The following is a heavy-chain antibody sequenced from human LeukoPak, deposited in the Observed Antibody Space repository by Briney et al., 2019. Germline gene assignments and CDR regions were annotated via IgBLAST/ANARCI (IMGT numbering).Heavy chain of an antibody. CDR3: ARWSGGSEWRYHHGMDV. CDR1: GFTFSSYG. V-gene: IGHV3-30*02. Sequence: GGSLRLSCAASGFTFSSYGMHWVRQAPGKGLEWVAFIRYDGSNKYYADSVKGRFTISRDNAKNSLYLQMNSLRAEDTAVYYCARWSGGSEWRYHHGMDVWGQGTTVTVSS. CDR2: IRYDGSNK. J-gene: IGHJ6*02. D-gene: IGHD3-10*01.